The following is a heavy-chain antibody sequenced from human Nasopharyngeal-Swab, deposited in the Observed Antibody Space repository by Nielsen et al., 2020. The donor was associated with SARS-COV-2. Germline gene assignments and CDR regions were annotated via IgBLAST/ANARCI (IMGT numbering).Heavy chain of an antibody. V-gene: IGHV3-30-3*01. CDR3: ARDPGRDEPIDY. Sequence: GESLKISCAASGFTFSSYAMHWVRQAPGKGLEWVAVISYDGSNKYYADSVKGRFTISRDNSKNTLYLQMDSLRTEDTATYYCARDPGRDEPIDYWGQGTLVTVSS. D-gene: IGHD1-14*01. CDR1: GFTFSSYA. CDR2: ISYDGSNK. J-gene: IGHJ4*02.